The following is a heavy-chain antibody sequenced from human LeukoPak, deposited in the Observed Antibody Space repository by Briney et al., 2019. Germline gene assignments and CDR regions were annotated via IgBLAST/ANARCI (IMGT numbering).Heavy chain of an antibody. CDR3: ARGATGTLGYCSGGSCYFGY. Sequence: SETLSLTCAVYGGSFSGYYWSWIRQPPGKGLEWIGEINHSGSTNYNPSLKSRVTISVDTSKNQFSLKLSSVTAADTAVYYCARGATGTLGYCSGGSCYFGYWGQGTLVTVSS. J-gene: IGHJ4*02. CDR1: GGSFSGYY. CDR2: INHSGST. V-gene: IGHV4-34*01. D-gene: IGHD2-15*01.